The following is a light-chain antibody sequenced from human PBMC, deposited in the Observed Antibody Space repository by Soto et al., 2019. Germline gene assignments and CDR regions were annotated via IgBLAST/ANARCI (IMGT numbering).Light chain of an antibody. CDR1: QNISNY. J-gene: IGKJ1*01. Sequence: IQLTQSPSSLSASVGDRVSIACRASQNISNYLNWIQQNSGKAPKLLIYAASNLQSGVSSRFSGSGSGTDFTLTISTLQPEDFATYYCQESASTRWAFGQRTKVDVK. V-gene: IGKV1-39*01. CDR3: QESASTRWA. CDR2: AAS.